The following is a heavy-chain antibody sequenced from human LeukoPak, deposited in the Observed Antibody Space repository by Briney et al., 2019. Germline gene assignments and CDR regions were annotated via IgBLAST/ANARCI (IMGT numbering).Heavy chain of an antibody. J-gene: IGHJ4*02. Sequence: SETLSLTCTVSGGSISSGSYYWSWTRQPAGKGLEWIGRIYTSGSTNYNPSLKSRVTISVDTSKNQFSLELSSVTAADTAVYYCARGRRDGYNWYYFDYWGQGTLVTVSS. V-gene: IGHV4-61*02. CDR2: IYTSGST. D-gene: IGHD5-24*01. CDR3: ARGRRDGYNWYYFDY. CDR1: GGSISSGSYY.